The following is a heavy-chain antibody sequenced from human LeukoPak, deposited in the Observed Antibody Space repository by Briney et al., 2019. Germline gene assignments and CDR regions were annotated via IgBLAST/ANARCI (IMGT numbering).Heavy chain of an antibody. Sequence: GGSLRLSCAASGFPFSSYWMTWVRQAPGKGLEWVASIKQDGSDKYYVDSVKGRFTISRDNAKNSLYLQMNSLRAETTGVHYCARDLWGGSGSGFDYWGQGTLVTVSS. CDR2: IKQDGSDK. CDR1: GFPFSSYW. D-gene: IGHD3-10*01. J-gene: IGHJ4*02. V-gene: IGHV3-7*04. CDR3: ARDLWGGSGSGFDY.